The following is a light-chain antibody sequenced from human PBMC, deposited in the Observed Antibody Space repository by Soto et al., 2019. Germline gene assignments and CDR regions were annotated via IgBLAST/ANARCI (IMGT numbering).Light chain of an antibody. CDR1: SSDVGGYNY. CDR3: SSYAGSNNFEV. CDR2: EVI. Sequence: QPVLTQPPSASGSPGQSVTISCTGTSSDVGGYNYVSWYQQHPGKAPKLMIYEVIKRPPGVPDRFSGSKSGNTASLTVSGLQAEDEAAYYCSSYAGSNNFEVFGGGTKLTVL. V-gene: IGLV2-8*01. J-gene: IGLJ2*01.